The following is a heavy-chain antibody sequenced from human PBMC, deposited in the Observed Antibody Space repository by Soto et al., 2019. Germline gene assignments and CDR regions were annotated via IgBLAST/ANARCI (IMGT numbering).Heavy chain of an antibody. CDR3: ARAVGIAARTGGYYYYYYGMDV. V-gene: IGHV6-1*01. J-gene: IGHJ6*02. Sequence: SETLSLTCAISGDSVSSNSAAWNWIRQSPSRGLEWLGRTYYRSKWYNDYAVSVKSRITINPDTSKNQFSLQLNSVTPEDTAVYYCARAVGIAARTGGYYYYYYGMDVWGQGTTVTVSS. CDR1: GDSVSSNSAA. CDR2: TYYRSKWYN. D-gene: IGHD6-6*01.